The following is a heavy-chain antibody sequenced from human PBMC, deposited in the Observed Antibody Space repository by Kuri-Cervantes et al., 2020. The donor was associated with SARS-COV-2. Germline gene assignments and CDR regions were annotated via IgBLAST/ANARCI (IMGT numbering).Heavy chain of an antibody. CDR3: ARHSQGYYYYYMDV. V-gene: IGHV4-38-2*01. J-gene: IGHJ6*03. D-gene: IGHD2-21*01. CDR1: GYSISSGYY. Sequence: GSLRLSCAVSGYSISSGYYWGWIRQPPGKGLEWIGSIYHSGSTYYNPSLKSRVTISVDTSKNQFSLKLSSVTAADTAVYYCARHSQGYYYYYMDVWGKGTTVTVSS. CDR2: IYHSGST.